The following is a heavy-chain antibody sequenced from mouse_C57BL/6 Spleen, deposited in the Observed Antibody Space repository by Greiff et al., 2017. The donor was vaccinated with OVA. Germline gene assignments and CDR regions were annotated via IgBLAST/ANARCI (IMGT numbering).Heavy chain of an antibody. Sequence: VKLQQPGAELVRPGSSVKLSCKASGYTFTSYWMDWVKQRPGQGLEWIGNIYPSDSETHYNQKFKDKATLTVDKSSSTAYMQLSSLTSEDSAVYYCARLYGSSPYYFDYWGQGTTLTVSS. CDR3: ARLYGSSPYYFDY. CDR2: IYPSDSET. J-gene: IGHJ2*01. D-gene: IGHD1-1*01. CDR1: GYTFTSYW. V-gene: IGHV1-61*01.